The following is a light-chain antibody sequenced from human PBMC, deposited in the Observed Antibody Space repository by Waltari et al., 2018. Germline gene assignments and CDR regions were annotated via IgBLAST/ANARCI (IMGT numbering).Light chain of an antibody. CDR3: QQYYSYPRT. Sequence: AIRMTQSPSSLSASTGDRVTITCRASQGIGSYLAWYQQKPGKAPKLLIYAASTLQNGVPSMFSGSGSGTDFTLTISCLQSEDFATYYCQQYYSYPRTFGQGTKVEIK. CDR1: QGIGSY. CDR2: AAS. J-gene: IGKJ1*01. V-gene: IGKV1-8*01.